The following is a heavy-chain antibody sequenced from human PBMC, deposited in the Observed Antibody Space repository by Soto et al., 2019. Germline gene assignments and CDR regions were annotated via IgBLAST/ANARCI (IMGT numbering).Heavy chain of an antibody. J-gene: IGHJ6*02. CDR2: ISYDGSNK. CDR1: GFTFSSYA. D-gene: IGHD5-12*01. Sequence: GESLKISCAASGFTFSSYAMHWVRQAPGKGLEWVAVISYDGSNKYYADSVKGRFTISRDNSKNTLYLQMNSLRAEDTAVYYCARESIVATISTYYYYGMDVWGQGTTVTVSS. CDR3: ARESIVATISTYYYYGMDV. V-gene: IGHV3-30-3*01.